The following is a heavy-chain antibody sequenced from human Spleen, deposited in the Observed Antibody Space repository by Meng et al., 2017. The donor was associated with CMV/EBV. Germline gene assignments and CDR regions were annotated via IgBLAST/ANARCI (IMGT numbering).Heavy chain of an antibody. CDR3: ATHWNPTEDYYYGLDV. V-gene: IGHV3-21*01. CDR2: ISSRGDYI. D-gene: IGHD1-1*01. CDR1: GFSFSTYS. Sequence: GESLKISCAASGFSFSTYSMNWVRQAPGKGLEWVSSISSRGDYIFYPDSVKGRFTVSRDNAQNSLYLQMNSLRAEDTAVYYCATHWNPTEDYYYGLDVWGQGTTVTVSS. J-gene: IGHJ6*02.